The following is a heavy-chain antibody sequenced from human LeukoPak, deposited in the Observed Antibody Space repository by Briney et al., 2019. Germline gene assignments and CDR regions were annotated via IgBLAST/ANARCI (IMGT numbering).Heavy chain of an antibody. CDR2: INHSGST. V-gene: IGHV4-34*01. CDR3: ARGSSGYYYYYMDV. CDR1: GGSFSGYY. Sequence: SGTLSLTCAVYGGSFSGYYWSWIRQPPGKGLEWIGEINHSGSTNYNPSLKSRVTISVDTSKNQFSLKLSSVTAADTAVYYCARGSSGYYYYYMDVWGKGTTVTVSS. D-gene: IGHD6-25*01. J-gene: IGHJ6*03.